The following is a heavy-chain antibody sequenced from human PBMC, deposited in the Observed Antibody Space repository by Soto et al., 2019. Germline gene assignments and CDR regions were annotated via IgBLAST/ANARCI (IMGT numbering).Heavy chain of an antibody. J-gene: IGHJ6*02. CDR1: GYSFTSYW. CDR2: IYPGDSDT. CDR3: AGGGVRGVITRTRDYYGLAV. D-gene: IGHD3-10*01. V-gene: IGHV5-51*01. Sequence: GESLKISCKGSGYSFTSYWIGWVRQMPGKGLEWMGIIYPGDSDTRYSPSFQGQVTISADKSISTAYLQWSSLKASDTAMYYCAGGGVRGVITRTRDYYGLAVWGQGTTVTVSS.